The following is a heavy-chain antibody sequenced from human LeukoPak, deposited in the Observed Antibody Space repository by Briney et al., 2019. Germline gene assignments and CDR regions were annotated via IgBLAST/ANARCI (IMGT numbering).Heavy chain of an antibody. CDR3: AREEVSLWFGEFLIDY. Sequence: GGSLRLSCAASGFTFSSYSMDWVRQAPGKGLEWVSYISSSSSTIYYADSVKGRFTISRDNAKNSLYLQMNSLRAEDTAVYYCAREEVSLWFGEFLIDYWGQGTLVTVSS. CDR1: GFTFSSYS. V-gene: IGHV3-48*04. J-gene: IGHJ4*02. D-gene: IGHD3-10*01. CDR2: ISSSSSTI.